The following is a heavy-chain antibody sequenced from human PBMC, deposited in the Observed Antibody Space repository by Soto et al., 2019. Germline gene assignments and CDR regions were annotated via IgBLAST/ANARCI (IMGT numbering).Heavy chain of an antibody. D-gene: IGHD3-9*01. CDR2: ISAYNGNT. CDR1: GYTFTSYG. CDR3: AREARYLGDHWFDP. Sequence: ASVKVSCKASGYTFTSYGISWVRQAPGQGLEWMGWISAYNGNTNYAQKLQGRVTISVDTSKNQFSLKLSSVTAADTAVYYCAREARYLGDHWFDPWGQGTLVTVSS. J-gene: IGHJ5*02. V-gene: IGHV1-18*01.